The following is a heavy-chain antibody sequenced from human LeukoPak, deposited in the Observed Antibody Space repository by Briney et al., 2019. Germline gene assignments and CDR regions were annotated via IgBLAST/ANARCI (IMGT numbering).Heavy chain of an antibody. CDR2: IYFSGST. Sequence: NPSETLSLTCTVSGDSISSANYYWGWVRQPPGKGLEWIGSIYFSGSTYYNPSLKSRVTISVETSKAQFSLKLSSVTAADTAVYYCARDSCSSTSCRKKFDNWGQGTLVTVSS. V-gene: IGHV4-39*07. D-gene: IGHD2-2*01. CDR3: ARDSCSSTSCRKKFDN. CDR1: GDSISSANYY. J-gene: IGHJ4*02.